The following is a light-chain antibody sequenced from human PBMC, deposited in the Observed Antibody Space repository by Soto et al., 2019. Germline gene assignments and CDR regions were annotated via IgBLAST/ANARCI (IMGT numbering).Light chain of an antibody. V-gene: IGLV2-23*01. Sequence: QSALTQPASVSGSPGQSITISCTGTSSDVGSSNLLSWYQQHPGKAPKLMIYDGDKRPSGVSSRFSASRSGNTASLTISAVQAEDEADYYCCAYASTHLVFGGGTKLTVL. CDR1: SSDVGSSNL. CDR2: DGD. CDR3: CAYASTHLV. J-gene: IGLJ2*01.